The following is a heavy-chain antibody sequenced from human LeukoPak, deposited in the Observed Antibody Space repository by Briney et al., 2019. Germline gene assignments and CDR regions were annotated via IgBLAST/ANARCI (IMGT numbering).Heavy chain of an antibody. CDR1: GFTFSSFA. Sequence: PGGSLRLSCAASGFTFSSFAMHWVRQAPGKGLEYVSAISSNGGSTYYANSVKGRFTISRDNSKNTLYLQMGSLRAEDMAVYYCARLTNSGWYFDGADAFDIWGQGTMVTVSS. CDR2: ISSNGGST. V-gene: IGHV3-64*01. D-gene: IGHD6-19*01. J-gene: IGHJ3*02. CDR3: ARLTNSGWYFDGADAFDI.